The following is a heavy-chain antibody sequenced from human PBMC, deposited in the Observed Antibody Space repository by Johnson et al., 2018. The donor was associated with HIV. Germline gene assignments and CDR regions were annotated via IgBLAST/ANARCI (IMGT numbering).Heavy chain of an antibody. Sequence: QVQLLESGGGVVRPGGSLRLSCAASGFTFSSYAMHWVRQAPGKGLEWVAVISYDGSNKYYADSVKGRFTISRDNSKNTQYLQMNSLRGDDTAVYYCAKDPTDFGADWAFDIWGQGTMVTVSS. J-gene: IGHJ3*02. V-gene: IGHV3-30*04. CDR2: ISYDGSNK. D-gene: IGHD3-10*01. CDR3: AKDPTDFGADWAFDI. CDR1: GFTFSSYA.